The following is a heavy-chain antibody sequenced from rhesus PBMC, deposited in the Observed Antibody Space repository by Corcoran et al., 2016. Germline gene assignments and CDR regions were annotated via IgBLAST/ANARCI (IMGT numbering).Heavy chain of an antibody. V-gene: IGHV4S9*01. CDR2: FDGGSGTT. CDR3: TRGSPVNRVVTRSSDGFDF. D-gene: IGHD3-16*01. CDR1: GESLGDNSH. Sequence: QVRLQESVPGLVKPAETLSLTGAVSGESLGDNSHWHGRRQSPGTGLEWVGNFDGGSGTTYYHPSLESRVCIPRDTSRKHFSLRLNVVTAADTAVYYCTRGSPVNRVVTRSSDGFDFWGQGLRVTVS. J-gene: IGHJ3*01.